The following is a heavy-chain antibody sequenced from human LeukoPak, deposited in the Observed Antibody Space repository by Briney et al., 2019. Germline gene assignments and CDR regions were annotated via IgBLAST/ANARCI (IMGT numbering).Heavy chain of an antibody. CDR3: ASKQVGATTRPTTIDY. V-gene: IGHV4-34*01. CDR1: GGSFSGYY. J-gene: IGHJ4*02. Sequence: SETLSLTCAVYGGSFSGYYWGWIRQPPGKGLEWIGEINHSGSTNYNPSLKSRVTISVDTSKNQFSLKLSSVTAADTAVYYCASKQVGATTRPTTIDYWGQGTLVTVSS. D-gene: IGHD1-26*01. CDR2: INHSGST.